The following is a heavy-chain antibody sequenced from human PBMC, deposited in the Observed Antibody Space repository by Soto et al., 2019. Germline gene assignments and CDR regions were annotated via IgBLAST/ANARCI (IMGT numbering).Heavy chain of an antibody. Sequence: VQLVESGGDLVQPGGSLRLSCAASGFTFSDHYMDWVRQAPGKGLEWVARTRSKDKSYSTEYAASVQGRFTISRDDSRNSLYLQMNSLKTDDTAVYYCARSGTYAPFDYWGQGTLVTVSS. CDR2: TRSKDKSYST. V-gene: IGHV3-72*01. J-gene: IGHJ4*02. CDR3: ARSGTYAPFDY. CDR1: GFTFSDHY. D-gene: IGHD3-16*01.